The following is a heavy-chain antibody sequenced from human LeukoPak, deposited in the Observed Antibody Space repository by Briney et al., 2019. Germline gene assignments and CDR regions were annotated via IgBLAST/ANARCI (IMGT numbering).Heavy chain of an antibody. Sequence: ASVKVSCKASGYSFTSYGISWVRQAPGLGLEWMGWISAYNGNTKYAQKLQGRVTMTTDTSTSTAYMELRSLRSDDSAVYYCARREQWLVGDDYWGQGTLVTVSS. D-gene: IGHD6-19*01. V-gene: IGHV1-18*01. CDR2: ISAYNGNT. CDR3: ARREQWLVGDDY. J-gene: IGHJ4*02. CDR1: GYSFTSYG.